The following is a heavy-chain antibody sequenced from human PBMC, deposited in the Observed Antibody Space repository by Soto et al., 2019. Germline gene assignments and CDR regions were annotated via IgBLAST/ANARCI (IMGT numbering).Heavy chain of an antibody. J-gene: IGHJ6*02. CDR2: ISWNSGSI. Sequence: EVQLVESGGGLVQPGRSLRLSCAASGFTFDDYAMHWVRQAPGKGLEWVSGISWNSGSIGYADSVKGRFTISRDNAKNSLYLQMNSLRAEDTALYYCAKSPYSNYAYGMDVWGQGTTVTVSS. CDR1: GFTFDDYA. CDR3: AKSPYSNYAYGMDV. D-gene: IGHD4-4*01. V-gene: IGHV3-9*01.